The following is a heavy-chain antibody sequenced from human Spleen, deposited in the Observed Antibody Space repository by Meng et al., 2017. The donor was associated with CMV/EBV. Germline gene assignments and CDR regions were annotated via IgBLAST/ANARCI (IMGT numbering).Heavy chain of an antibody. V-gene: IGHV6-1*01. CDR3: ARDPEYSYSILDT. D-gene: IGHD2/OR15-2a*01. Sequence: VQLLPPVAGLAKPSQTLSLTCAISGDSVSNTGAAWNWVRQSPSRGLEWLGRTYYRSKWYNEYAESVKSRITINPDTSKNQFSLQLKSVTPEDTAVYYCARDPEYSYSILDTWGQGTLVTVSS. CDR1: GDSVSNTGAA. J-gene: IGHJ5*02. CDR2: TYYRSKWYN.